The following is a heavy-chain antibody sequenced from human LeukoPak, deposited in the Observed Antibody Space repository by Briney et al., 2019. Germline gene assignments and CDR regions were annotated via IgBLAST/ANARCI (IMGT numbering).Heavy chain of an antibody. CDR3: ARGGSCSSTSCYEDYYYYMDV. CDR1: GYTFTSYD. J-gene: IGHJ6*03. V-gene: IGHV1-8*01. Sequence: ASVKVSCKASGYTFTSYDINWVRQATGQGLEWMGWMNPNSGNTGYAQKFQGRATMTRNTSISTAYMELSSLRSEDTAVYYCARGGSCSSTSCYEDYYYYMDVWGKGTTVTVSS. CDR2: MNPNSGNT. D-gene: IGHD2-2*01.